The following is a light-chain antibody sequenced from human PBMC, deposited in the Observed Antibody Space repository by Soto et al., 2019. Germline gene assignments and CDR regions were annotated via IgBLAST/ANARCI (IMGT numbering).Light chain of an antibody. J-gene: IGKJ4*01. Sequence: EIVMTQSPATLSVSPGERATLSCRASHSVSSRLAWYQQKPGQAPRLLIYGASTRATGLPARFSGSGSGTEFTLTISSLQSEDFAVYYGQPYTNWPLTFGGGTKVEIK. CDR3: QPYTNWPLT. CDR1: HSVSSR. CDR2: GAS. V-gene: IGKV3-15*01.